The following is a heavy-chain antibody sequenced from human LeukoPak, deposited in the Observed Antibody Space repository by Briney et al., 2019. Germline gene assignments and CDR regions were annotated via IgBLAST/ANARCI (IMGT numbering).Heavy chain of an antibody. Sequence: GGSLRLSCAASGFTFSSYSMNWVRQAPGKGLEWASSISSSSSYIYYADSVKGRFTISRDNAKNSLYLQMNSLRAEDTAVYYCARGHYYGSGSYLPTEYNWFDPWGQGTLVTVSS. CDR2: ISSSSSYI. CDR1: GFTFSSYS. V-gene: IGHV3-21*01. CDR3: ARGHYYGSGSYLPTEYNWFDP. J-gene: IGHJ5*02. D-gene: IGHD3-10*01.